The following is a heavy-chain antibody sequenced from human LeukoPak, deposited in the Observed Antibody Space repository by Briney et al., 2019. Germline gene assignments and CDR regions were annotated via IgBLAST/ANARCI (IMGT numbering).Heavy chain of an antibody. V-gene: IGHV4-61*08. CDR3: ARDRYDFWSGYFDY. D-gene: IGHD3-3*01. J-gene: IGHJ4*02. CDR1: GGSISSGGYY. CDR2: IYYSGST. Sequence: SETLSLTCTVSGGSISSGGYYWSWIRQHPGKGLEWIGYIYYSGSTNYNPSLKSRVTISVDTSKNQFSLKLSSVTAADTAVYYCARDRYDFWSGYFDYWGQGTLVTVSS.